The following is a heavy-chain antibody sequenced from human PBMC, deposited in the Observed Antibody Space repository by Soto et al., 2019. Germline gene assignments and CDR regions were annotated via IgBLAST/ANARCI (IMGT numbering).Heavy chain of an antibody. CDR2: IYYSGST. D-gene: IGHD3-10*01. V-gene: IGHV4-59*01. CDR1: GGSISSYC. J-gene: IGHJ3*02. CDR3: ARRRYYYGSGSYYNEHDAFDI. Sequence: SETLSLTCTVSGGSISSYCWSWIRQPPGKGLERIGYIYYSGSTNYNPSLKSRVTISVDTSKNQFSLKLISVTAADTAVYYCARRRYYYGSGSYYNEHDAFDIWGQRTMVTVSS.